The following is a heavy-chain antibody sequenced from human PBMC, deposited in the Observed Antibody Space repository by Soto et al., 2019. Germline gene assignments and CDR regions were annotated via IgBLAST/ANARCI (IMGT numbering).Heavy chain of an antibody. D-gene: IGHD3-3*02. J-gene: IGHJ4*02. CDR1: GFTFGSFA. Sequence: GSLRLSCAASGFTFGSFAMNWVRQAPGKGLEWVSAISGSGRRTYYADSVKGRFAISRDNSKNTLYLQMSGLRVEDTAVYFCANPEISLSGGHGPDYWGQGTLVSVSS. V-gene: IGHV3-23*01. CDR2: ISGSGRRT. CDR3: ANPEISLSGGHGPDY.